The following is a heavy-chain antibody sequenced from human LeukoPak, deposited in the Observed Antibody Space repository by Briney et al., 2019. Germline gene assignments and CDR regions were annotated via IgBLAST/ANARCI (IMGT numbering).Heavy chain of an antibody. CDR3: ARDLGSGTYRPGYNYYMDV. Sequence: PSETLSLTCAVSGGSIISTNWWSWVRQPPGKGLEWIGEIYHSGSTNYNPSLKSRVTISVDNSKNQFSLNLSSVTAADTAVYYCARDLGSGTYRPGYNYYMDVWGEGTTVTISS. D-gene: IGHD3-10*01. J-gene: IGHJ6*03. V-gene: IGHV4-4*02. CDR1: GGSIISTNW. CDR2: IYHSGST.